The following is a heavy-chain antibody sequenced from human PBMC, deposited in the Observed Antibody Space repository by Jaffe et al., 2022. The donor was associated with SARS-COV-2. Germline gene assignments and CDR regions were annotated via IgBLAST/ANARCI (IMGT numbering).Heavy chain of an antibody. CDR3: AKTRSYSFDYGLDV. Sequence: EVQLLESGGDSLQSGGSLRLSCAASGFRLSTYVMNWVRQAPGKGLEWVSGISGRGGTTYYADSVKGRFTISRDDSKNTLYLHMNDLRGEDTALYYCAKTRSYSFDYGLDVWGQGTTVTVS. D-gene: IGHD1-26*01. CDR2: ISGRGGTT. J-gene: IGHJ6*02. CDR1: GFRLSTYV. V-gene: IGHV3-23*01.